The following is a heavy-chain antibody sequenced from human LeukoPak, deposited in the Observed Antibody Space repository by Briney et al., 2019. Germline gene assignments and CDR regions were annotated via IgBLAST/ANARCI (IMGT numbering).Heavy chain of an antibody. D-gene: IGHD6-6*01. CDR2: IYYSGST. J-gene: IGHJ6*03. Sequence: SETLSLTCTVSGGSISSSSYYWGWIRQPPGKGLEWIGSIYYSGSTYYNPSLKSRVTISVDTSKNQFSLRLSSVTAADTAVYYCARDWGVSARPGYMDVWGKGTTVTVSS. CDR1: GGSISSSSYY. V-gene: IGHV4-39*07. CDR3: ARDWGVSARPGYMDV.